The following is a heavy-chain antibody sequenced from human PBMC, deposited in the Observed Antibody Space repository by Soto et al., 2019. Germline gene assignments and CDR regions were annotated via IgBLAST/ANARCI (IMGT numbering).Heavy chain of an antibody. J-gene: IGHJ6*02. CDR3: ARDGSPLGMDV. V-gene: IGHV1-3*01. Sequence: WASVKVSCKASGYTFTSYAMHWVRQAPGQRLEWMGWINAGNGNTKYSQKFQGRVTITRDTSASTAYMELSSLRSEDTAVYYCARDGSPLGMDVWGQGTTVTISS. CDR1: GYTFTSYA. D-gene: IGHD2-2*03. CDR2: INAGNGNT.